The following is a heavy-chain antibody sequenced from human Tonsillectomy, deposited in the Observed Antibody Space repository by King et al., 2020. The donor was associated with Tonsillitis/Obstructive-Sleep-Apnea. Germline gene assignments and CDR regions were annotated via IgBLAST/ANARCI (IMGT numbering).Heavy chain of an antibody. J-gene: IGHJ3*02. CDR1: GFTFSSYC. CDR2: ISFDGSNK. V-gene: IGHV3-30*18. CDR3: AKDRGDAFDI. Sequence: VQLVESGGGVVQPGRSLRLSCAASGFTFSSYCMHWVRQAPGKGPEWVAVISFDGSNKYYADTVKVRFTIARDNSKNTLYLQMNSLRGEDTAVYYCAKDRGDAFDIWGQGTMVTVSS. D-gene: IGHD3-10*01.